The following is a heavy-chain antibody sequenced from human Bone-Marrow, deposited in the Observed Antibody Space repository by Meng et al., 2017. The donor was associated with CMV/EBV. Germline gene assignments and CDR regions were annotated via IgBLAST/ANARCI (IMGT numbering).Heavy chain of an antibody. CDR1: GFTFSSYA. D-gene: IGHD3-16*01. CDR3: ATGGVQIDY. CDR2: ISYDGSNK. J-gene: IGHJ4*02. V-gene: IGHV3-30-3*01. Sequence: GESLKISCAASGFTFSSYAMHWVRQAPGKGQEWVAVISYDGSNKYYADSVKGRFTSTRDNSKNTLHLQMNSLRAEDTAVYYCATGGVQIDYWGQGTMVTVSS.